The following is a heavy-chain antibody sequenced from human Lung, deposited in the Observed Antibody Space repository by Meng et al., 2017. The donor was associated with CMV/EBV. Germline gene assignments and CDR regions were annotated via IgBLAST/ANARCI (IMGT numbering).Heavy chain of an antibody. J-gene: IGHJ3*02. CDR2: IYHSGST. V-gene: IGHV4-38-2*02. D-gene: IGHD3-3*01. Sequence: SETLSLXCTVSGYSISSGYYWGWIRQPPGKGLEWIGSIYHSGSTYYNPSLKSRVTISVDTSKNQFSLKLSSVTAADTAVYYCAREGGLVLRFLEWLPNNDAFDIWGQGTXV. CDR1: GYSISSGYY. CDR3: AREGGLVLRFLEWLPNNDAFDI.